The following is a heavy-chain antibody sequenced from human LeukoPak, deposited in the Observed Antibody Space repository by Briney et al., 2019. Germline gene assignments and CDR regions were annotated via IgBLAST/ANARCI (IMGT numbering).Heavy chain of an antibody. J-gene: IGHJ4*02. V-gene: IGHV3-30*02. CDR3: ATVAVLYAYFDY. Sequence: PGGSLRLSCAASGFTFGSYGMHWVRQAPGKGLEWVAVIWYDGSNKYYADSVKGRFTISRDNSKNTLYLQMNSLRSEDTAVYYCATVAVLYAYFDYWGQGTLVTVSS. CDR1: GFTFGSYG. D-gene: IGHD3-16*01. CDR2: IWYDGSNK.